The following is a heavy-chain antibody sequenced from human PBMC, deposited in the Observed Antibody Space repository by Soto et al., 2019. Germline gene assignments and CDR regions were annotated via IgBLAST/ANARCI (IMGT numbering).Heavy chain of an antibody. CDR1: GGTFGSHG. V-gene: IGHV1-69*13. CDR3: ARGAMANFDY. CDR2: FIAMLGTP. J-gene: IGHJ4*02. D-gene: IGHD5-18*01. Sequence: SVKVSCEASGGTFGSHGIAWVRQAPGQGLEWMGGFIAMLGTPTYAKKVQGRATITADESLTSSYLELRSLRSEDTAMYFCARGAMANFDYWGQGTVVTVSS.